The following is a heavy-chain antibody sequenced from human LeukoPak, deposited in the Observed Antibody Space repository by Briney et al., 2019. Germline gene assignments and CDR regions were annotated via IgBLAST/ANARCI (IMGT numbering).Heavy chain of an antibody. Sequence: ASVKVSCKASGYTFTSYDINWVRQATGQGLEWMGWMNPNSGNTDYAQKFQGRVTMTRNTSISTAYMELSSLRSEDTAVYYCARGTRYCSSTSCYRGENWFDPWGQGTLVTVSS. CDR3: ARGTRYCSSTSCYRGENWFDP. CDR1: GYTFTSYD. J-gene: IGHJ5*02. V-gene: IGHV1-8*01. CDR2: MNPNSGNT. D-gene: IGHD2-2*02.